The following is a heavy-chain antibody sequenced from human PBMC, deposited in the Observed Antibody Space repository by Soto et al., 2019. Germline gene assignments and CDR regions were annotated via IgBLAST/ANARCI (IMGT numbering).Heavy chain of an antibody. V-gene: IGHV3-53*01. Sequence: AGGSLRLSCAASGFTVSSNYMSWVRQAPGKGLEWVSVIYSGGSTYYADSVKGRFTISRDNSKNTLYLQMNSLRAEDTAVYYCARVLFLEYYFDYWGQGTLVTVSS. CDR1: GFTVSSNY. CDR3: ARVLFLEYYFDY. D-gene: IGHD3-10*01. CDR2: IYSGGST. J-gene: IGHJ4*02.